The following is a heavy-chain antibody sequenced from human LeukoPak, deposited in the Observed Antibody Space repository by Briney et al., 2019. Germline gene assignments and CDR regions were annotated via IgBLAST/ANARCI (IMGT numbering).Heavy chain of an antibody. J-gene: IGHJ6*04. CDR1: GFTFNDYW. CDR3: VRDCSSASLSSGCYYAMDV. Sequence: GGPLRLSCAASGFTFNDYWMTWVRQAPGKGLEWVAHIKQDGGEKYYVDSLKGRFTISRDNAKNSLFLQMNSLRAEDTAVYYCVRDCSSASLSSGCYYAMDVWGKGTTVTVSS. V-gene: IGHV3-7*03. CDR2: IKQDGGEK. D-gene: IGHD2-2*01.